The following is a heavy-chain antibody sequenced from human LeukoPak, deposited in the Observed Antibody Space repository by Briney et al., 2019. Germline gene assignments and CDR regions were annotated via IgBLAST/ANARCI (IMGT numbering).Heavy chain of an antibody. D-gene: IGHD3-9*01. J-gene: IGHJ6*03. Sequence: AASVKVSCKASGGTFSSYAISWVRQAPGQGLEWMGGIIPIFGTANYAQKFQARVTITTDESTSTAYMELSSLRSEDTAVYYCASLMYYDILTGYFPTFFDYYMDVWGKGTTVTVSS. CDR2: IIPIFGTA. CDR3: ASLMYYDILTGYFPTFFDYYMDV. CDR1: GGTFSSYA. V-gene: IGHV1-69*05.